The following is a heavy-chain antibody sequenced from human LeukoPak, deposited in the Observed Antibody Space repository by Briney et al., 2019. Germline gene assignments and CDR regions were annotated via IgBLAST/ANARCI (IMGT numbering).Heavy chain of an antibody. CDR2: ISYDGSNK. J-gene: IGHJ6*02. D-gene: IGHD4/OR15-4a*01. Sequence: QPGRSLRLSCAASGFTFSNFAMHWVRQAPGKGLEWVAVISYDGSNKYYADSVKGRFTISRDNSKNTLYLQMNSLRAEDTAVYYCAKTWDYYYYYGMDVWGQGTTVTVSS. V-gene: IGHV3-30*18. CDR1: GFTFSNFA. CDR3: AKTWDYYYYYGMDV.